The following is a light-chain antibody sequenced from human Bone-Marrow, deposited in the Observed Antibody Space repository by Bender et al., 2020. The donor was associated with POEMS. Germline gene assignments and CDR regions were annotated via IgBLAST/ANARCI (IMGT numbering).Light chain of an antibody. CDR1: SSKFGSYP. V-gene: IGLV1-44*01. Sequence: QSVLTQPPSASGTPGQRVTISCSGSSSKFGSYPVNWYQQLPGAAPKLVIFNNSQRPSGVPDRFSGSNSGTSASLAISGLLPDEVADFYCATWDDSLNGWVFGGGTKLTVL. J-gene: IGLJ3*02. CDR3: ATWDDSLNGWV. CDR2: NNS.